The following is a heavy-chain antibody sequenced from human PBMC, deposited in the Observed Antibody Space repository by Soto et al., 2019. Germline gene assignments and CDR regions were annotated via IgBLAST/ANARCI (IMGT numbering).Heavy chain of an antibody. J-gene: IGHJ5*02. CDR3: AAAAAAGTGWFDP. CDR2: YDLGKGET. V-gene: IGHV1-24*01. CDR1: GYSLTELS. D-gene: IGHD6-13*01. Sequence: ASVKVSCKVSGYSLTELSIHWVRQAPGEGLEWMGGYDLGKGETIYAQKFQERVTITRDMSTSTAYMELSSLRSEDTAVYYCAAAAAAGTGWFDPWGQGTLVTVSS.